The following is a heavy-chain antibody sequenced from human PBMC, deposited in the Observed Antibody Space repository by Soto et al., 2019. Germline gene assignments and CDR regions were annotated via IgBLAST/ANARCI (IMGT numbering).Heavy chain of an antibody. CDR1: GFTFGSYG. V-gene: IGHV3-23*01. CDR3: AKMTPAAGCDC. Sequence: GGSLRLSCAASGFTFGSYGMSWVRQPPGKGLEWVARITPTGGAAFHADSVKGRFTISRDNSKSTLYLQMSSLRAEDTAVYYCAKMTPAAGCDCWGQGTQVTVSS. CDR2: ITPTGGAA. D-gene: IGHD6-13*01. J-gene: IGHJ4*02.